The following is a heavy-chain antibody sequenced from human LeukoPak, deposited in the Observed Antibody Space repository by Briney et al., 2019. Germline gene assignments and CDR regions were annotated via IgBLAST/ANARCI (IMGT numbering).Heavy chain of an antibody. V-gene: IGHV4-39*01. CDR1: GGSISSSSYY. CDR3: ARAWSPQTPWWY. J-gene: IGHJ4*02. D-gene: IGHD2-8*02. Sequence: SETLSLTCTVSGGSISSSSYYWGWIRQPPGKGLEWIGSIYYSGSTYYNPSLKSRVTISVDTSKNQFSLKLSSVTAADTAVYYCARAWSPQTPWWYWGQGTLVTVSS. CDR2: IYYSGST.